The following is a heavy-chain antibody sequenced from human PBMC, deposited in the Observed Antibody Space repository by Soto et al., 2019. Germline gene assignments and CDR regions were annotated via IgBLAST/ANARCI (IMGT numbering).Heavy chain of an antibody. D-gene: IGHD5-18*01. Sequence: GGPLRLSCAASGFTFSNYAMTWVRQAPGKGLEWVSAISSGGTYTDYADSVKGRFTLPRDNSKNMVYLQMHSLRAEDTAVYHCAKESSGYNYGFYNYFDYWGQGTLVTVSS. V-gene: IGHV3-23*01. CDR1: GFTFSNYA. CDR2: ISSGGTYT. J-gene: IGHJ4*02. CDR3: AKESSGYNYGFYNYFDY.